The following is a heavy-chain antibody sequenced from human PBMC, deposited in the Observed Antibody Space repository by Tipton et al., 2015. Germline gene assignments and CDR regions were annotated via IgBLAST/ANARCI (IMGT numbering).Heavy chain of an antibody. V-gene: IGHV4-61*01. J-gene: IGHJ4*02. CDR2: IYYTGST. D-gene: IGHD2-15*01. CDR1: GASVSSDSYY. CDR3: ARTGSCSGGSCYFSYFDY. Sequence: TLSLTCTVSGASVSSDSYYWSWIRQPPGEGLEWIAYIYYTGSTNYNPSLKSRVTISLDMSRNQFSLKLSSLTAADTAVYYCARTGSCSGGSCYFSYFDYWGQGTLLTVSS.